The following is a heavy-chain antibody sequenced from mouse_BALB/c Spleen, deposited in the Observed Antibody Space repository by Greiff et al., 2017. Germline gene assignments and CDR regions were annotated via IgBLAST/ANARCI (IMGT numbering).Heavy chain of an antibody. CDR2: IWSGGST. CDR3: ASLYGYDEGFAY. D-gene: IGHD2-2*01. J-gene: IGHJ3*01. V-gene: IGHV2-2*02. Sequence: QVQLKQSGPGLVQPSQSLSITCTVSGFSLTSYGVHWVRQSPGKGLEWLGVIWSGGSTDYNAAFISRLSISKDNSKSQVFFKMNSLQANDTAIYYCASLYGYDEGFAYWGQGTLVTVSA. CDR1: GFSLTSYG.